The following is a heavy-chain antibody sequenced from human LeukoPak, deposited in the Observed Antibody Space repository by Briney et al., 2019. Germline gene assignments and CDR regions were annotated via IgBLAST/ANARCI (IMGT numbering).Heavy chain of an antibody. V-gene: IGHV1-8*03. CDR2: MNPNSGNT. D-gene: IGHD3-22*01. Sequence: ASVKVSCKASGYTFTSYDINWVRQATGQGLEWMGWMNPNSGNTGYAQKFQGRVTITRNTSISTAYMELSSLRSEDTAVYYCARDTETYYYDSSGPYDAFDIWGQGTMVTVSS. J-gene: IGHJ3*02. CDR3: ARDTETYYYDSSGPYDAFDI. CDR1: GYTFTSYD.